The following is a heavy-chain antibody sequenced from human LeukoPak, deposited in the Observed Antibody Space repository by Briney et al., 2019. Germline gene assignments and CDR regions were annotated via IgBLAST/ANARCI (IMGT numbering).Heavy chain of an antibody. CDR3: ARDMFPGSSGVVIKNMDI. CDR2: ISAYNGNT. CDR1: GYTFTSYG. D-gene: IGHD3-3*01. Sequence: GASVKVSCKASGYTFTSYGISWVRQAPGQGLEWMGWISAYNGNTKYAQKLQGRVTMTTDTSTSTAYMELRSLRSDDTAVYYCARDMFPGSSGVVIKNMDIWGKGTTVTVSS. V-gene: IGHV1-18*01. J-gene: IGHJ6*03.